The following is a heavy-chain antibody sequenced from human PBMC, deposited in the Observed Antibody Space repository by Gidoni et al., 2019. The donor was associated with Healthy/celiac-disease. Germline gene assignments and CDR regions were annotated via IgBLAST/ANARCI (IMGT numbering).Heavy chain of an antibody. J-gene: IGHJ6*02. Sequence: QVQLQESGPGLVKPSETLSLTCTASGGSISSYYWIWIRQPAGKGLEWIGRIYTSGSTNYNPSLKSRVTMSVDTSKNQFSLKLSSVTAADTAVYYCARDRTIAAAGTYYYYGMDVWGQGTTVTVSS. CDR3: ARDRTIAAAGTYYYYGMDV. D-gene: IGHD6-13*01. V-gene: IGHV4-4*07. CDR1: GGSISSYY. CDR2: IYTSGST.